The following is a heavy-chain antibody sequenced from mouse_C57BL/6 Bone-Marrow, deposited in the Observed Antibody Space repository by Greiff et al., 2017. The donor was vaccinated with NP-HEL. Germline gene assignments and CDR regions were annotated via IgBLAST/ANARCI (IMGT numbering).Heavy chain of an antibody. V-gene: IGHV1-82*01. J-gene: IGHJ4*01. CDR2: IYPGDGDT. CDR1: GYAFSSSW. Sequence: VMLVESGPELVKPGASVKISCKASGYAFSSSWMNWVKQRPGKGLEWIGRIYPGDGDTNYNGKFKGKATLTANKSSSTAYMQLSSLTSEDSAVYFCASYYYDSSSYAMDYWGQGTSVTVSS. D-gene: IGHD1-1*01. CDR3: ASYYYDSSSYAMDY.